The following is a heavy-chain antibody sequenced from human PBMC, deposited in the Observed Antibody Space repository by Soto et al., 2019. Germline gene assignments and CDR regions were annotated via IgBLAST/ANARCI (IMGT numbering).Heavy chain of an antibody. J-gene: IGHJ4*02. CDR3: AKDARPDGYWDLDY. Sequence: QLLESGGGLVQPGGSLSLSCAASGFTFGTYTMNWVRQAPGKGLEWVSGIYGGGDSTFYADSVKGRFTISRDNSKNTLYLQMNSLSAEDTAVYYCAKDARPDGYWDLDYWGQGTLVTVSS. CDR2: IYGGGDST. D-gene: IGHD5-18*01. V-gene: IGHV3-23*01. CDR1: GFTFGTYT.